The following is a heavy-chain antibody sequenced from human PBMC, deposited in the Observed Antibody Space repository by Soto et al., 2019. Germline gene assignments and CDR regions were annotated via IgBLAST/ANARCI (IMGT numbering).Heavy chain of an antibody. J-gene: IGHJ4*02. Sequence: EVQLVESGGGMIQPGGSLRLSCAASGFAVSSKYMTWVRQAPGKGLEWVSVIYGGGTTYYADVVKGRFTISRDTSKNTLYLQMNSLRAEDTAVYYCVQTTGWPGFDFWGQGTLVTVSS. D-gene: IGHD6-19*01. CDR3: VQTTGWPGFDF. CDR2: IYGGGTT. CDR1: GFAVSSKY. V-gene: IGHV3-53*01.